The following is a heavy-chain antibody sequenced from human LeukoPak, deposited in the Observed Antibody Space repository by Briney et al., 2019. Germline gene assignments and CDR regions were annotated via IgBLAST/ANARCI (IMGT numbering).Heavy chain of an antibody. CDR2: IGVSGGST. V-gene: IGHV3-23*01. Sequence: PGGSLRLSCSASGFTLSSYPMIWVPHAPGKGLVGFASIGVSGGSTYYADYVKGRFTISRDNSKNTLYLQMNSLRAEDTAVYYCAKVRITMIVVAPCDYWGQGTLVTVSS. CDR3: AKVRITMIVVAPCDY. J-gene: IGHJ4*02. D-gene: IGHD3-22*01. CDR1: GFTLSSYP.